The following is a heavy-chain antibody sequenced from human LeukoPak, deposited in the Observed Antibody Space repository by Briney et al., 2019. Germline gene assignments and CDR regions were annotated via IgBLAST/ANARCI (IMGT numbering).Heavy chain of an antibody. D-gene: IGHD2/OR15-2a*01. Sequence: SETLSLTCTVSGASISSGGYAWSWIRQPPGKGLEWIGYIYESGSTYQNPSLKSRVTISLDRSKNQFSLKLSSVTAADTAVYYCATTLTAPVPYYFDCWGRGTLVTVSS. CDR2: IYESGST. CDR1: GASISSGGYA. J-gene: IGHJ4*02. V-gene: IGHV4-30-2*01. CDR3: ATTLTAPVPYYFDC.